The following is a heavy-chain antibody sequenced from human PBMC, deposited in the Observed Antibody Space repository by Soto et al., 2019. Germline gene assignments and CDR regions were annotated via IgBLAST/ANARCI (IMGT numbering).Heavy chain of an antibody. CDR2: IIPIFGTA. Sequence: GASVKVSCKASGGTFSSYAISWVRQAPGQGLEWMGGIIPIFGTANYAQKFQGRVTITADESTSTAYMELSSLRSEDTAVYYCARVACSSTSCYPDYYGMDVWGQGTTVTVS. J-gene: IGHJ6*02. CDR1: GGTFSSYA. D-gene: IGHD2-2*01. CDR3: ARVACSSTSCYPDYYGMDV. V-gene: IGHV1-69*13.